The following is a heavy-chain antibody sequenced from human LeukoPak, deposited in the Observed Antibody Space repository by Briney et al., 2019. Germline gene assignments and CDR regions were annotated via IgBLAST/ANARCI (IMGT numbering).Heavy chain of an antibody. CDR1: GFTFSSYG. CDR2: IWYDGSNK. Sequence: GGSLRLSCAASGFTFSSYGMHWVRQAPGKGLEWVAVIWYDGSNKYYADSVKGRFTISRDNSKNMLYLQMNSLRAEDTAVYYCARDHVRYCSSTSCYGGSDYWGQGTLVTVSS. CDR3: ARDHVRYCSSTSCYGGSDY. D-gene: IGHD2-2*01. V-gene: IGHV3-33*01. J-gene: IGHJ4*02.